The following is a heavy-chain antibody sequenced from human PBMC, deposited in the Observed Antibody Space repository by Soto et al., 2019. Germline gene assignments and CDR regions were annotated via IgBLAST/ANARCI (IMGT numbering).Heavy chain of an antibody. D-gene: IGHD6-13*01. J-gene: IGHJ6*02. CDR3: ARDLGLVAAGRGYYYYYGMDV. CDR1: GISFSGYW. Sequence: WSLRLSCAASGISFSGYWMSWVRQAPGKGLEWVANIKQDESEKYYVDSVKGRFTISRDNAKNSLYLEMSNLRVEDTAVYFCARDLGLVAAGRGYYYYYGMDVWGQGTTVPVSS. CDR2: IKQDESEK. V-gene: IGHV3-7*03.